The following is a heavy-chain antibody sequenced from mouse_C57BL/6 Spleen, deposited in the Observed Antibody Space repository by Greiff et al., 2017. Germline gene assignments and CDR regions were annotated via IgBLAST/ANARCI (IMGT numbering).Heavy chain of an antibody. D-gene: IGHD1-1*01. CDR1: GFTFTDYY. V-gene: IGHV7-3*01. CDR2: IRNKANGYTT. Sequence: EVKLMESGGGLVQPGGSLSFSCAASGFTFTDYYMSWVRQPPGKALEWLGFIRNKANGYTTEYSASVKGRFTISRDNSQSILYLQMNALRAEDSANYYCARYMTVVATYDYWGQGTTLTVSS. CDR3: ARYMTVVATYDY. J-gene: IGHJ2*01.